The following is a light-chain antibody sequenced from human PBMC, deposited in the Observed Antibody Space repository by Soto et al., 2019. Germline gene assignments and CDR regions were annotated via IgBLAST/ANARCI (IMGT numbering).Light chain of an antibody. CDR3: QQYNNWPLT. CDR1: QSVSSN. Sequence: IMLKQSPATLSVTPGERATLSCRASQSVSSNLAWYQQKPGQAPRLLIYGASSRATGIPVRFSGSGSGTEFTLTISSLQSEDFAVYYCQQYNNWPLTFGQGTRLEI. J-gene: IGKJ5*01. V-gene: IGKV3-15*01. CDR2: GAS.